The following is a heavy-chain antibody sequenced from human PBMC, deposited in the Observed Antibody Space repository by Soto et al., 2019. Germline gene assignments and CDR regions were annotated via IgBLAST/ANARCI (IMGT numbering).Heavy chain of an antibody. CDR3: AGGKSLEN. J-gene: IGHJ4*02. CDR2: MNPNIGNT. Sequence: ASVKVSCKASGYTFSGYDINWVRQATGQGLEWMGWMNPNIGNTGYAQKFQGRVAMTRDTSITTAYMELSSLRSEDTAVNYCAGGKSLENGGQGTRVTVSS. CDR1: GYTFSGYD. V-gene: IGHV1-8*01. D-gene: IGHD3-3*01.